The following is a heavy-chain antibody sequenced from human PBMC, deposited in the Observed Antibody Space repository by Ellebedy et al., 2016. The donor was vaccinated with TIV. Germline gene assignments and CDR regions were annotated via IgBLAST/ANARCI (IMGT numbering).Heavy chain of an antibody. CDR2: IYYSGST. V-gene: IGHV4-59*01. Sequence: MPSETLSLTFTVSGGSISSYYWSWIRQPPGKGLEWIGYIYYSGSTNYNPSLKSRVTISVETSKNQFSLKLSSVTAADTAVYYCARAYYDFWSGYYYYGMDVWGQGTTVTVSS. CDR1: GGSISSYY. CDR3: ARAYYDFWSGYYYYGMDV. J-gene: IGHJ6*02. D-gene: IGHD3-3*01.